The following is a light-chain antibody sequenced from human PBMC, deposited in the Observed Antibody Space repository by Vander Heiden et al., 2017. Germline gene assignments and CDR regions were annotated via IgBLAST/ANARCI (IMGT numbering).Light chain of an antibody. CDR1: QSISNW. V-gene: IGKV1-5*03. Sequence: DIQMTQSPSTLSASVGDRVTITCRASQSISNWLAWYQQKPGKAPKLLIYKASTLESGVPSRFSGSGSGTEFTLTISSLQPDDFATYYCHQYKGYPITFGQGTRLEIK. J-gene: IGKJ5*01. CDR2: KAS. CDR3: HQYKGYPIT.